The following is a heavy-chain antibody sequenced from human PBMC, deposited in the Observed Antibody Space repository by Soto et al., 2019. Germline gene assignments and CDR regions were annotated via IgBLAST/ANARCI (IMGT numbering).Heavy chain of an antibody. V-gene: IGHV3-21*01. CDR2: ISSSSSYI. Sequence: EVQLVESGGGLVKPGGSLRLSCAASGFTFSSYSMNWVRQAPGKGLEWVSSISSSSSYIYYADSVKGRFTISRDNAKNSLYLQMNSLGAEDTAVYYCAREVYDFWSGYMGAFDPWGQGTLVTVSS. J-gene: IGHJ5*02. CDR3: AREVYDFWSGYMGAFDP. CDR1: GFTFSSYS. D-gene: IGHD3-3*01.